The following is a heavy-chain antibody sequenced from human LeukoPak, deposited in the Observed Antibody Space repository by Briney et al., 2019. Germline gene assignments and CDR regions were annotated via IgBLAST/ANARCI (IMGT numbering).Heavy chain of an antibody. CDR3: GRGMKDYYGLDY. Sequence: GGSLRLSCAASGFIFSSFWMHWVRHVPGKGLVWVSHINSDGRTTDYADSVRGRFTISRDNAKNTLYLQMNRLTVEDTAVYYCGRGMKDYYGLDYWGQGILVTVSS. CDR2: INSDGRTT. CDR1: GFIFSSFW. J-gene: IGHJ4*02. V-gene: IGHV3-74*01. D-gene: IGHD3-10*01.